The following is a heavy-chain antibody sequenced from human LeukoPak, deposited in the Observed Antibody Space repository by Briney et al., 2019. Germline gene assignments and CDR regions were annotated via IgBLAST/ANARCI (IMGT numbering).Heavy chain of an antibody. CDR3: VRGRFIAGAGD. Sequence: GASVKVSCKTSGFTFTIYDINWVRQATGQGLEWMGWMNGNSGDTGYAQKFQGRVTMTRNTSLSTAYMELSNLRSEDTAVYYCVRGRFIAGAGDWGQGTPVTVPS. CDR2: MNGNSGDT. V-gene: IGHV1-8*01. CDR1: GFTFTIYD. J-gene: IGHJ1*01. D-gene: IGHD1-26*01.